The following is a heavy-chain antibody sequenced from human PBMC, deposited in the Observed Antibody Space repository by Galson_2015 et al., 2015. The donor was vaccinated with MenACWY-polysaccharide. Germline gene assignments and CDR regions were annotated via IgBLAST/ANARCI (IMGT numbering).Heavy chain of an antibody. CDR1: GFNFRSYG. CDR3: AKDYDYGDYATDY. J-gene: IGHJ4*01. CDR2: IQYDGGKE. V-gene: IGHV3-30*02. D-gene: IGHD4-17*01. Sequence: SLRLSCAASGFNFRSYGIHWVRQAPGKGLEWVTFIQYDGGKEYYSDSVKGRFTISRDNSKNTVYLQMSSLRAEDTAVYYCAKDYDYGDYATDYGGHGPLVTVSS.